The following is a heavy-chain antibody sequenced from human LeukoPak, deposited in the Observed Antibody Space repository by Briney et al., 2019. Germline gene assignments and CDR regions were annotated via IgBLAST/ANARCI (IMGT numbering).Heavy chain of an antibody. V-gene: IGHV4-4*02. CDR3: AREKIGTGTVLGKDYYYMDV. Sequence: PSETLSLTCSVSGDSITSRNWWTWVRQTPEKGLEWIGEIFHTGSTNYNPSVEGRVTISVDTSKNQFSLKLSSVTAADTAMYYCAREKIGTGTVLGKDYYYMDVWGKGTTVTVSS. J-gene: IGHJ6*03. CDR2: IFHTGST. D-gene: IGHD3-16*01. CDR1: GDSITSRNW.